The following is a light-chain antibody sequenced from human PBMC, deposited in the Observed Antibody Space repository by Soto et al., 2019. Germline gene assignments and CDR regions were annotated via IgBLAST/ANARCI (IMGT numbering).Light chain of an antibody. V-gene: IGLV1-44*01. J-gene: IGLJ2*01. Sequence: SVLTQPPSASGTPGQRVTISCSGSSSNIGSNTVNWYQQLPGTAPKLVIYSNNQRPSGVPDRFSGPKSGTSASLAISGLQSEDEADYYCVAWDDSLNGYVVFGGGTKVTVL. CDR1: SSNIGSNT. CDR2: SNN. CDR3: VAWDDSLNGYVV.